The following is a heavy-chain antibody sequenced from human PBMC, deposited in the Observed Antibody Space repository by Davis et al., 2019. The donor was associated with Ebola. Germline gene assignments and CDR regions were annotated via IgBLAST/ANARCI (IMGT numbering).Heavy chain of an antibody. CDR3: IRDPAGHGMDV. CDR1: GFTFSTYD. D-gene: IGHD3-10*01. CDR2: IGRAGDT. J-gene: IGHJ6*04. Sequence: LGGSLRLSCAASGFTFSTYDMHWVRQTTEKGLEWVSAIGRAGDTHYLDSVKGRFTISRENAKNSLYLQMNSLRAGDTAVYYCIRDPAGHGMDVWGKGTTVIVSS. V-gene: IGHV3-13*01.